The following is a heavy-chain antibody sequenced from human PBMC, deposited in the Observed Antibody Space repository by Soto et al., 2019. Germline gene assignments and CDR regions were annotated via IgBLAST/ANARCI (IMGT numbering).Heavy chain of an antibody. CDR3: ARQGGRYSGSLGL. CDR2: IYPGDSNT. CDR1: GYSFTSYW. V-gene: IGHV5-51*01. J-gene: IGHJ4*02. D-gene: IGHD5-12*01. Sequence: GESLKISCKGSGYSFTSYWIAWVRQMPGKGLEWMGIIYPGDSNTKYSPSFQGQVTISVDKSISTAFLQWSSLEASDSAMYYCARQGGRYSGSLGLWGQGTLVTVSS.